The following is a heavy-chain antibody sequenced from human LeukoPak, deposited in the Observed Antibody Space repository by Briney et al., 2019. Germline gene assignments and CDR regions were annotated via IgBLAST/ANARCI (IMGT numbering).Heavy chain of an antibody. CDR3: AKDHRGYYDSSGYYGMDV. D-gene: IGHD3-22*01. V-gene: IGHV3-9*01. Sequence: GGSLRLSCAASGFTFDDYAMHWVRQAPGKGLEWVSGVSWNSGSIGYADSVKGRFTISRDNAKNSLYLQMNSLRAEDTALYYCAKDHRGYYDSSGYYGMDVWGQGTTVTVSS. CDR1: GFTFDDYA. J-gene: IGHJ6*02. CDR2: VSWNSGSI.